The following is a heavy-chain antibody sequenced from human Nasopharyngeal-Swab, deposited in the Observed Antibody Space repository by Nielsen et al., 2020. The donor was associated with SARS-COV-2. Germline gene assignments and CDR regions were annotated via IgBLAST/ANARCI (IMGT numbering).Heavy chain of an antibody. J-gene: IGHJ3*02. V-gene: IGHV3-11*01. CDR2: ISSTGNSR. D-gene: IGHD6-13*01. CDR1: GFTFTDYY. Sequence: GESLKISCAASGFTFTDYYMTWIRQAPGKGLEWISYISSTGNSRYYADSVKGRFTISRDNAENSLYLQMNSMRADDTAVYYCARIGEYSSTWGGFDIWGQGTVVSVSS. CDR3: ARIGEYSSTWGGFDI.